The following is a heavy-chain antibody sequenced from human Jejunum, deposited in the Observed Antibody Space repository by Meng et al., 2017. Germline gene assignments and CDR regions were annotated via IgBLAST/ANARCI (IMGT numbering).Heavy chain of an antibody. V-gene: IGHV3-48*03. CDR3: AREDVDLASIDAFDF. CDR2: ISSSGSTK. J-gene: IGHJ3*01. CDR1: GFPFSTYE. Sequence: GESLKISCAASGFPFSTYEMNWVRQAPGKGLEWVSYISSSGSTKYYADSVKGRFTISRDNAKNSLFLQMNSLRAEGTALYFCAREDVDLASIDAFDFWGQGTMVTVSS. D-gene: IGHD5-24*01.